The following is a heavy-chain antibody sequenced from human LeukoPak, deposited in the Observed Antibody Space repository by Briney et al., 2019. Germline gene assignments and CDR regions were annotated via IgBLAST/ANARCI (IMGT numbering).Heavy chain of an antibody. D-gene: IGHD3-22*01. CDR2: ISSSSSTL. J-gene: IGHJ4*02. CDR3: ARDLSSGYSYYFDY. Sequence: GGSLRLSCAASGFAFSTYSMNWVRQAPGKGLEWVSYISSSSSTLYYADSVKGRFTISRDNAKNSLYLQMNSLRAEDTAVYYCARDLSSGYSYYFDYWGQGTLVTVSS. V-gene: IGHV3-48*01. CDR1: GFAFSTYS.